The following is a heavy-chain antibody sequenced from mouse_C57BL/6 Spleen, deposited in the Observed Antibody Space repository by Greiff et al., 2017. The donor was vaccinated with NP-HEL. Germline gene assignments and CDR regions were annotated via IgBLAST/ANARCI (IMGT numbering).Heavy chain of an antibody. CDR1: GYSITSGYY. Sequence: VQLKESGPGLVKPSQSLSLTCSVTGYSITSGYYWNWIRQFPGNKLEWMGYISYDGSNNYNPSLKNRISITRDTSKNQFFLKLNSVTTEDTATYYCADYYDYDRDWYFDVWGTGTTVTVSS. CDR2: ISYDGSN. V-gene: IGHV3-6*01. CDR3: ADYYDYDRDWYFDV. D-gene: IGHD2-4*01. J-gene: IGHJ1*03.